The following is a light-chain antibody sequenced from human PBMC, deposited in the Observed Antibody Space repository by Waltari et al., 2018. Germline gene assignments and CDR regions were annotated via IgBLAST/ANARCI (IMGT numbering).Light chain of an antibody. CDR1: QSISSY. V-gene: IGKV3-20*01. CDR3: QQYGSSPWT. J-gene: IGKJ1*01. Sequence: EIVLTQSPGTLSLSPGERATLSCRASQSISSYLAWYQQKPGQAPRLLIHGASTRATGIPDRFSGSGSGTDFTLTISRLDPEDVAVYYCQQYGSSPWTFGQGTKVEIK. CDR2: GAS.